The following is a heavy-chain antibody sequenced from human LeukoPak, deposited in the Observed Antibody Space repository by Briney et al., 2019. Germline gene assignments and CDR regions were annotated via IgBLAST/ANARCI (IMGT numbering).Heavy chain of an antibody. CDR2: ISYDGSLK. D-gene: IGHD3-10*01. Sequence: GRSLRLSCAASGFTFSTYTMHWVRQAPGKGLEWVAVISYDGSLKYYADSVKGRFTISRDNSKNTVFLQMNSLRAEDTAVYYCARGDYYDSGSYWYYFDYWGQGTLVTVSS. V-gene: IGHV3-30*04. J-gene: IGHJ4*02. CDR3: ARGDYYDSGSYWYYFDY. CDR1: GFTFSTYT.